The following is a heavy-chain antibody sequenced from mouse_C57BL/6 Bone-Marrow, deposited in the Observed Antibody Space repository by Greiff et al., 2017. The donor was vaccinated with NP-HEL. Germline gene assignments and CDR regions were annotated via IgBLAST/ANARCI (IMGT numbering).Heavy chain of an antibody. CDR1: GFNIKDDY. CDR3: TTTITTVVAGDPFAY. D-gene: IGHD1-1*01. J-gene: IGHJ3*01. Sequence: VQLKQSGAELVRPGASVKLSCTASGFNIKDDYMHWVKQRPEQGLEWIGWIDPENGDTEYASKFQGKATITADTSSNTAYLQLSSLTSEDTAVYYCTTTITTVVAGDPFAYWGQGTLVTVSA. CDR2: IDPENGDT. V-gene: IGHV14-4*01.